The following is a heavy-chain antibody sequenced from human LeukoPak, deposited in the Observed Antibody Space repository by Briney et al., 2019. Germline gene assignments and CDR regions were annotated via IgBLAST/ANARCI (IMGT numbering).Heavy chain of an antibody. V-gene: IGHV1-69*13. D-gene: IGHD5-24*01. CDR1: GGTFSSYA. CDR3: ASELGMATIFPYAFDI. CDR2: IILIFGTA. Sequence: SVKVSCQASGGTFSSYAISWVRQAPGQGLEWMGGIILIFGTANYEQKFHGRVTITADESTSTAYMELSSLRSEDTAVYYCASELGMATIFPYAFDIWGQGTTVTVSS. J-gene: IGHJ3*02.